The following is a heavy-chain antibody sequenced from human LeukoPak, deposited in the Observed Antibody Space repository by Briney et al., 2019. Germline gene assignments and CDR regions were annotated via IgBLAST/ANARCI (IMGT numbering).Heavy chain of an antibody. CDR2: INTNTGNP. CDR3: ARVNYDSSGYYYFFDY. Sequence: ASVKVSCKASGYTFTSYAMNWVRQAPGQGLKWMGWINTNTGNPTYAQGFTGRFVFSLDTSVSTAYLQISSLKAEDTAVYYCARVNYDSSGYYYFFDYWGQGTLVTVSS. J-gene: IGHJ4*02. V-gene: IGHV7-4-1*02. CDR1: GYTFTSYA. D-gene: IGHD3-22*01.